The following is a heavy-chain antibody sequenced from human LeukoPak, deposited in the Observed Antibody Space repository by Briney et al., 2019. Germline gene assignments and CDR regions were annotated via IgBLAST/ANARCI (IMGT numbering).Heavy chain of an antibody. Sequence: PGGSLRLSYAVSGFPFSSYYMNWVRQAAGRGLEWVSSISGSASDTYHADSVKGRFTISRDNAKNSLYLQMNSLRAEDTAVYYCTRVSYADGGYFDYWGQGTLVTVSS. V-gene: IGHV3-21*01. D-gene: IGHD3-16*01. CDR2: ISGSASDT. CDR1: GFPFSSYY. J-gene: IGHJ4*02. CDR3: TRVSYADGGYFDY.